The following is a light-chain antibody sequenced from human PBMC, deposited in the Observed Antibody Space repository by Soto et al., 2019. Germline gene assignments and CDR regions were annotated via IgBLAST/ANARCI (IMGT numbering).Light chain of an antibody. CDR3: WSYAGSFTYV. J-gene: IGLJ1*01. Sequence: QSVLTQPASVSGSPGQSITISCTGSSSDVGSYTLVSWYQQHPGKVPKLMIYEVSKRPSGVSVRFSGSRSGNTASLTIPGLQAEDEADYFCWSYAGSFTYVFGTGTKVTVL. CDR2: EVS. CDR1: SSDVGSYTL. V-gene: IGLV2-23*02.